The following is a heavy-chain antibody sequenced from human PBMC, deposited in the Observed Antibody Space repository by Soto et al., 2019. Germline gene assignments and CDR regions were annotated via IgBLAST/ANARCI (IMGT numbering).Heavy chain of an antibody. D-gene: IGHD4-17*01. V-gene: IGHV4-59*12. CDR3: ARSHDYGVFDI. Sequence: PSETLSLTCTVSGGSISSYYWSWIRQPPGKGLEWIGYVYYSGSTNYNPSLKSRVTISVDRSKYQFSLKLSSVTAADTAVYYCARSHDYGVFDIWGQGTMVTVSS. J-gene: IGHJ3*02. CDR1: GGSISSYY. CDR2: VYYSGST.